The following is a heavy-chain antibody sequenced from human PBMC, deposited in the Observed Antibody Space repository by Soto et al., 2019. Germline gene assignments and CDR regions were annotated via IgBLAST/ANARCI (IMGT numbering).Heavy chain of an antibody. D-gene: IGHD2-15*01. CDR2: INAGNGNT. CDR1: GYTFTNYA. Sequence: ASVKVSCKASGYTFTNYAMHWVRQAPGQRLEWMGWINAGNGNTKYSQKFQGRVTITRDTSASTAYMDLSSLRSEDTAVYYCARGPGGPDGPGDYWGQGTLVTVSS. V-gene: IGHV1-3*01. J-gene: IGHJ4*02. CDR3: ARGPGGPDGPGDY.